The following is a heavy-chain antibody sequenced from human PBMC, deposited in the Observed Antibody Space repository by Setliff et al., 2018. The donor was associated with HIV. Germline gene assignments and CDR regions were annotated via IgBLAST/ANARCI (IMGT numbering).Heavy chain of an antibody. Sequence: GGSLRLSCVASGITVSGIYMTWVRQAPGKGLEWVSSISSSSSYIYYADSVKGRFTISRDNAKNSLYLQMNGLRAEDTAVYYCVKDAYSTGKPGISWGQGTQVTVSS. CDR1: GITVSGIY. V-gene: IGHV3-21*01. CDR3: VKDAYSTGKPGIS. J-gene: IGHJ4*02. D-gene: IGHD2-8*02. CDR2: ISSSSSYI.